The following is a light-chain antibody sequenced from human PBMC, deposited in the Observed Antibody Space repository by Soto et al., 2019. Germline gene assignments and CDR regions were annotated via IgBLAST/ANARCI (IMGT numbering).Light chain of an antibody. Sequence: QSALTQPASVSGSPGQSITISCTGTSSDVGGYNYVSWYQQHPGKAPKLMIYEVSNRPSGVSNRFSGSKSGNTSSLTISGLQAEDVPDYYCSSYTSSSTLYVFGTGTKVTV. V-gene: IGLV2-14*01. CDR2: EVS. CDR1: SSDVGGYNY. CDR3: SSYTSSSTLYV. J-gene: IGLJ1*01.